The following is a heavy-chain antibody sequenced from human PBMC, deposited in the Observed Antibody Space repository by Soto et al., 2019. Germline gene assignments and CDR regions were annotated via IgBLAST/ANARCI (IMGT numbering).Heavy chain of an antibody. J-gene: IGHJ4*02. CDR1: GGSFSGYY. Sequence: PSETLSLTCAVYGGSFSGYYWSWIRQPPGKGLEWIGEINHSGSTNYNPSLKSRVTISVDTSKNQFSLKLSSVTAADTAAYYFAIWYDGTMVRGVIDYWGQGPLVSVSS. D-gene: IGHD3-10*01. V-gene: IGHV4-34*01. CDR2: INHSGST. CDR3: AIWYDGTMVRGVIDY.